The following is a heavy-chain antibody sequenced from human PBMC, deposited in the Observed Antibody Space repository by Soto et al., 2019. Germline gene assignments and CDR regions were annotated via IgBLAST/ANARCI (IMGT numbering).Heavy chain of an antibody. D-gene: IGHD1-26*01. J-gene: IGHJ4*02. Sequence: ASVKVSCKASGYTFSNYHIHWVRQAPGQGLEWLGWIDPNSGGTKYAQKFQGRVTVTREPSITTAFMELDSLTSDDTAVYYCARRSGSYSDFDFWGQGTLVTVSS. V-gene: IGHV1-2*02. CDR1: GYTFSNYH. CDR2: IDPNSGGT. CDR3: ARRSGSYSDFDF.